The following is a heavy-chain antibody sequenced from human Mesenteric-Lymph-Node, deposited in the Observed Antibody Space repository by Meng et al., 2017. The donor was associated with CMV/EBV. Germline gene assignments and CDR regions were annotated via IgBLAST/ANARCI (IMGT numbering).Heavy chain of an antibody. V-gene: IGHV4-34*01. CDR1: GWPFSGYY. CDR2: INHSGST. D-gene: IGHD4-23*01. J-gene: IGHJ4*02. CDR3: ARHQRWLKSEGGFNY. Sequence: VELHERGAVRLKPSGTLSLTCAVYGWPFSGYYWSWIRQPPGKGLEWIGEINHSGSTNYNPSLKSRVTISVDTSKNQFSLKLSSVTAADTAVYYCARHQRWLKSEGGFNYWGQGTLVTVSS.